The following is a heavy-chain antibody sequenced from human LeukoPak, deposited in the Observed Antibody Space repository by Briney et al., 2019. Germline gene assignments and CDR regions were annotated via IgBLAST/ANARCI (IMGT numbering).Heavy chain of an antibody. CDR1: GFNFRGYA. D-gene: IGHD3-3*01. J-gene: IGHJ4*02. Sequence: GGSLRLSCAASGFNFRGYAMSWVRQAPGKGLEWVSGITGSGGSTYYADSVKGRFTISRDNSKNTLYLQVDTLRAEDTAFYYCAKPLYDLWSTDSFAYWGQGTLVTVSS. V-gene: IGHV3-23*01. CDR2: ITGSGGST. CDR3: AKPLYDLWSTDSFAY.